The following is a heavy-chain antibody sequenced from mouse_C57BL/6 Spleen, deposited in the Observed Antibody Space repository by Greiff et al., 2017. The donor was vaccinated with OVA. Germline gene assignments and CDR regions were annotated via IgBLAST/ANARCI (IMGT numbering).Heavy chain of an antibody. D-gene: IGHD2-4*01. Sequence: EVQRVESGPELVKPGASVKMSCKASGYTFTDYNMHWVKQSHGKSLEWIGYINPNNGGTSYNQKFKGKATLTVNKSSSTAYMELRSLTSEDSAVYYCASTYYDYGWFAYWGQGTLVTVSA. CDR3: ASTYYDYGWFAY. J-gene: IGHJ3*01. CDR1: GYTFTDYN. CDR2: INPNNGGT. V-gene: IGHV1-22*01.